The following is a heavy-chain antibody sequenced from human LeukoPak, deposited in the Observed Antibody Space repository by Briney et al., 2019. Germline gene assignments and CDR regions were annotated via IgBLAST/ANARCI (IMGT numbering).Heavy chain of an antibody. CDR2: INWNGGST. CDR3: AREKYSSSSDQNWFDP. V-gene: IGHV3-20*01. J-gene: IGHJ5*02. Sequence: GGSLRLSCAASGFTFDDYGMSWVRQAPGKGLEWVSGINWNGGSTGYADSVKGRFTISRDTAKNSLYLQMNSLRAEDTALYHCAREKYSSSSDQNWFDPWGQGTLVTVSS. CDR1: GFTFDDYG. D-gene: IGHD6-6*01.